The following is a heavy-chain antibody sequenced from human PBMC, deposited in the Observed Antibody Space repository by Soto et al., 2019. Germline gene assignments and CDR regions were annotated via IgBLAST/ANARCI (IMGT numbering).Heavy chain of an antibody. CDR3: XXXXWWEXPLYYFDY. J-gene: IGHJ4*01. CDR2: ISYDGSNK. CDR1: GFTFSSYG. D-gene: IGHD1-26*01. V-gene: IGHV3-30*03. Sequence: QVQLVESGGGVVQPGRSLRLSCAASGFTFSSYGMHWVRQAPGKGLEWVAVISYDGSNKYYADSVKGRFTISRDNSKXXXXXXXXXXXXXXXXXXXXXXXXWWEXPLYYFDY.